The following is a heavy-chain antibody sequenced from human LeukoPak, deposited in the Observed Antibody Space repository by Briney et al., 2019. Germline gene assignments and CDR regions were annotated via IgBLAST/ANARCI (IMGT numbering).Heavy chain of an antibody. Sequence: ASLKVSCTASGYTFTSYGISWVRQAPGQGLEWMGWISAYNGNINYAQKLQGRVTMTTDTSTSTAYMELRSLRSDDTAVYYCARDSLGLRYFASLSECGYYYYMDVWGKGTTVTVSS. J-gene: IGHJ6*03. D-gene: IGHD3-9*01. CDR3: ARDSLGLRYFASLSECGYYYYMDV. CDR2: ISAYNGNI. V-gene: IGHV1-18*01. CDR1: GYTFTSYG.